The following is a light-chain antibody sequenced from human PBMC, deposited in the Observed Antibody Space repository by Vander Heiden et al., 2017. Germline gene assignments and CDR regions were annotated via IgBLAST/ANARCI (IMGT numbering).Light chain of an antibody. J-gene: IGKJ4*01. CDR3: QQDGSSQVL. CDR1: QSVSSSY. Sequence: EIVLTQSPGTLSLSPGERATLSCRASQSVSSSYLAWYQQKPGQAPRLLIYGASSRATGIPDRFSGSGSGTDFTLTISRLEPEDFAVYYCQQDGSSQVLFGGGTKVEIK. V-gene: IGKV3-20*01. CDR2: GAS.